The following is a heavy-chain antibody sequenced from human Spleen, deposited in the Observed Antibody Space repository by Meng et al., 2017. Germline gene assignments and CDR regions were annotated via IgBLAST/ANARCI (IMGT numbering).Heavy chain of an antibody. D-gene: IGHD3-22*01. CDR3: ARDRSSGYFPHTTGREIDY. J-gene: IGHJ4*02. CDR1: GDSVSSNSAA. CDR2: TYYRSKWYN. V-gene: IGHV6-1*01. Sequence: SQTRSLTGAISGDSVSSNSAAWNWIRQSPSRGLEWLGRTYYRSKWYNDYAVSVKSRITINPDTSKNQFSLQLNSVTPEDTAVYYCARDRSSGYFPHTTGREIDYWGQGTLVTVSS.